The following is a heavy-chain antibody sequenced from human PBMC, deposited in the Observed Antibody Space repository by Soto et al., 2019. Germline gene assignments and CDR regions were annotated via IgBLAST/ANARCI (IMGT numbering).Heavy chain of an antibody. CDR2: ISGHNGNT. V-gene: IGHV1-18*01. CDR1: GYTFSNYG. J-gene: IGHJ4*02. CDR3: ARQPRYSYADS. D-gene: IGHD5-18*01. Sequence: QVQLMQAGPEVKEPGASVKLSCKASGYTFSNYGLSWVRHAPGQGLEWMGWISGHNGNTIYAQKLQDRVTMTTDTSTRTAYMELRSLRSDDTAVYYCARQPRYSYADSWGPGTLVTVSS.